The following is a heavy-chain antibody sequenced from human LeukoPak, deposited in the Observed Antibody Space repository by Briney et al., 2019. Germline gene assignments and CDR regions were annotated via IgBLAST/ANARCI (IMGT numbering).Heavy chain of an antibody. V-gene: IGHV4-59*12. CDR3: AGYRVPSHYRSGSYYNEGGNNWFDP. CDR1: GGSISSYY. CDR2: IYYSGST. D-gene: IGHD3-10*01. J-gene: IGHJ5*02. Sequence: KASETLSLTCTVSGGSISSYYWSWIRQPPGKGLEWIGYIYYSGSTNYNPSLKSRVTMSVDTSKNQFSLKLSSVTAADTAVYYCAGYRVPSHYRSGSYYNEGGNNWFDPWGQGTLVTVSS.